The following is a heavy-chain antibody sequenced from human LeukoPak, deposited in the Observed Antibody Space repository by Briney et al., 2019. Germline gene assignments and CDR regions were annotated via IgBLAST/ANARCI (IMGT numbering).Heavy chain of an antibody. D-gene: IGHD1-26*01. CDR3: ATYYYRPRVEYFQH. CDR1: GFTFRTYA. Sequence: PGGSLRLSCAASGFTFRTYAMSWLRQAPGKGLEWVSHISSSGRTIYYADSVKGRFTISRDNAKNSLYLQMDSLRDEDTALYFCATYYYRPRVEYFQHWGQGTLVTVSS. V-gene: IGHV3-48*02. J-gene: IGHJ1*01. CDR2: ISSSGRTI.